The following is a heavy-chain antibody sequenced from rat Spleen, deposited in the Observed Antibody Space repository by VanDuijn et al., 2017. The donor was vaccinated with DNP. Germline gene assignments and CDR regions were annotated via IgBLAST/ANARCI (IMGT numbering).Heavy chain of an antibody. CDR1: GFTFIHYY. V-gene: IGHV5-27*01. CDR3: TTTQYFDGWFPFVY. CDR2: ITPGGSTP. Sequence: EVQLVESGGGFVQPGRSLRLSCAASGFTFIHYYMAWVRQAPTKGLELVAYITPGGSTPYYRYSVKCRFTITRYNANAALYLQMDSLRSEDTATYYCTTTQYFDGWFPFVYWGQGVMVTVSS. D-gene: IGHD1-12*02. J-gene: IGHJ2*01.